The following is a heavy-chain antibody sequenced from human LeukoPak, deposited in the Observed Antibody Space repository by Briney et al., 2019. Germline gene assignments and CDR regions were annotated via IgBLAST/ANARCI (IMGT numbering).Heavy chain of an antibody. CDR2: ISWNSGSI. J-gene: IGHJ4*02. Sequence: GGSLRPSCAASGVTFDDYAMHWVRQAPGKGLEWVSGISWNSGSIGYADSVRGRFTITRDNAKNSLYLQMNSLRAEDTALYYCAKDRGSSGWWYFDYWGQGTLVTVSS. CDR1: GVTFDDYA. CDR3: AKDRGSSGWWYFDY. D-gene: IGHD6-19*01. V-gene: IGHV3-9*01.